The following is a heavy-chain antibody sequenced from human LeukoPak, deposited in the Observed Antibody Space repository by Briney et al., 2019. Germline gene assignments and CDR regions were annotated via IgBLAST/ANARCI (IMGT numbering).Heavy chain of an antibody. J-gene: IGHJ4*02. CDR3: ARTYSSFDY. CDR2: INNDGTTT. D-gene: IGHD5-18*01. Sequence: GGSLRLSCAASGFTFTNYWMHWVRQAPGKGLVWVSRINNDGTTTAYADSVKGRFTISRDNAENTLYLQMNSLRAEDTAVYYCARTYSSFDYWGQGTLVTVSS. V-gene: IGHV3-74*01. CDR1: GFTFTNYW.